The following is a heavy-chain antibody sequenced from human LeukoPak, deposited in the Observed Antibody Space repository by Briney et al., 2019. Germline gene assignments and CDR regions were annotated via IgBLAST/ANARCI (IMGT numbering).Heavy chain of an antibody. D-gene: IGHD3-3*01. CDR2: IQHSGNI. CDR1: GGSINSIYW. J-gene: IGHJ5*02. V-gene: IGHV4-4*02. CDR3: ARNYESGYTVGP. Sequence: PSGTLSLTCAVSGGSINSIYWWSWVRQPPGKGLEWIGEIQHSGNINYNLSLKSRVTISVDKSKHHFSLTVTSVTAADTALYYCARNYESGYTVGPWGERTLVTVSS.